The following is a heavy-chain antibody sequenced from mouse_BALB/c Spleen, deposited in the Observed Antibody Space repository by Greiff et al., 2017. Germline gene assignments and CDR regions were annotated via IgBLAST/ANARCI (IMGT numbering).Heavy chain of an antibody. CDR2: IYPGNSDT. CDR1: GYSFTSYW. CDR3: TRGEDSAWFAD. V-gene: IGHV1-5*01. Sequence: VQLQQSGTVLARPGASVKMSCKASGYSFTSYWMHWVKQRPGQGLEWIGAIYPGNSDTSYNQKFKGKAKLTAVTSASTAYMELSSLTNEDSAVYYCTRGEDSAWFADWGQGTLVTVSA. J-gene: IGHJ3*01.